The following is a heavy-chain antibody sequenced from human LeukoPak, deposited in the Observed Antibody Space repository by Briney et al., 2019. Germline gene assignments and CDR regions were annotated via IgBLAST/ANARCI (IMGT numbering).Heavy chain of an antibody. CDR3: DGLRSGYYLTEYFQH. CDR2: INTDGSST. V-gene: IGHV3-74*01. D-gene: IGHD3-3*01. Sequence: GGSLRLSCVASEFTFSIYAMTWVRQAPGKGLVWVSRINTDGSSTSYADSVKGRFTISRDNAKNTLYLQMNSLRAEDTAVYYCDGLRSGYYLTEYFQHWGQGTLVTVSS. J-gene: IGHJ1*01. CDR1: EFTFSIYA.